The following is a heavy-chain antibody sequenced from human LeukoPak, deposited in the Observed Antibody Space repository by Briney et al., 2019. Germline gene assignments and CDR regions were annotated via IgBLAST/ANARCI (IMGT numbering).Heavy chain of an antibody. D-gene: IGHD1-26*01. Sequence: GASVKVSCKASGCTFSSYAVSWVRQAPGQGLEWMGWMIPTFGTADYAQKFQGRVTMTTGESRSTAYMELSSLRSEDTAVYYCARLIVGATRRTYYFDYWGQGTLVT. CDR2: MIPTFGTA. CDR1: GCTFSSYA. CDR3: ARLIVGATRRTYYFDY. J-gene: IGHJ4*02. V-gene: IGHV1-69*05.